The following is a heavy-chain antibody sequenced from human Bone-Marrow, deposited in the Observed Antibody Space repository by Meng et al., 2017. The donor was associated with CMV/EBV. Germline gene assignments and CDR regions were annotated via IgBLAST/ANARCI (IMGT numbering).Heavy chain of an antibody. J-gene: IGHJ6*02. Sequence: GSLRLSCTVSGGSISSSSYYWGWIRQPPGKGLEWIGSIYYSGSTYYNPSLKSRVTISVDTSKNQFPLKLSSVTAADTAVYYCARRGYCSSTSCYTLTIFGVGDYYGMDVWGQGTTVTVSS. CDR1: GGSISSSSYY. CDR3: ARRGYCSSTSCYTLTIFGVGDYYGMDV. CDR2: IYYSGST. D-gene: IGHD2-2*02. V-gene: IGHV4-39*06.